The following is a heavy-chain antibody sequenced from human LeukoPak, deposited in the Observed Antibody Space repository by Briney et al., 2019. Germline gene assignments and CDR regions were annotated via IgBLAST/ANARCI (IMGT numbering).Heavy chain of an antibody. J-gene: IGHJ4*02. CDR3: ARSGASSSGWPFDF. D-gene: IGHD6-19*01. CDR2: IYHDGST. Sequence: PSETLSLTCTVSGYSISSGYYWGWIRQPPGKGLEWIGNIYHDGSTYYNPSLKSRVTMSVDTSKNQFSLTVSSVTAADTAIYYCARSGASSSGWPFDFWGQGTLSPSPQ. V-gene: IGHV4-38-2*02. CDR1: GYSISSGYY.